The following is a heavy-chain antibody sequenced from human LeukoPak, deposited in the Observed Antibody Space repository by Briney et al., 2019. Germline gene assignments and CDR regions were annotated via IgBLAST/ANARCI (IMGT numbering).Heavy chain of an antibody. D-gene: IGHD5-18*01. V-gene: IGHV4-39*07. CDR1: GGSISSSPYY. Sequence: SETLSLTCTVSGGSISSSPYYWGWIRQPPGKGLEWIGSIYYSGTIHYSPSLESRVTISVDTSKNQFSLKLASVTAADTAIYYCAKGAGGFSYYNWFDPWGQGTLVTVSS. CDR3: AKGAGGFSYYNWFDP. J-gene: IGHJ5*02. CDR2: IYYSGTI.